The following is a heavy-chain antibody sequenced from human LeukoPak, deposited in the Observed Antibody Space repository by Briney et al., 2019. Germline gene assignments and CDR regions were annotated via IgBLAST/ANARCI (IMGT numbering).Heavy chain of an antibody. D-gene: IGHD3-3*01. J-gene: IGHJ4*02. CDR2: ISGTGGST. Sequence: GGSLRLSCAASGFTFSSYAMSWVRQAPGKGLEWVSAISGTGGSTYYADSVKGRFTISRDNSQNTVYLQMNSLRGEDTAVYYCARALSGLDFWGRGSLVTVSS. V-gene: IGHV3-23*01. CDR3: ARALSGLDF. CDR1: GFTFSSYA.